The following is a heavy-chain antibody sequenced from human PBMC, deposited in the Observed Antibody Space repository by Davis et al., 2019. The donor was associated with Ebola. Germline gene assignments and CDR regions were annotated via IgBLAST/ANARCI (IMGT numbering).Heavy chain of an antibody. J-gene: IGHJ6*03. CDR3: ARSAVDTAMATNLKGYYYYYMDV. CDR2: IYYSGST. Sequence: SETLSLTCTVSGGSMSSYYWSWIRQPPGKGLEWIGNIYYSGSTNYNPSLKSRVTISVDTSKNQFSLKLSSVTAADTAVYYCARSAVDTAMATNLKGYYYYYMDVWGKGTTVTVSS. D-gene: IGHD5-18*01. CDR1: GGSMSSYY. V-gene: IGHV4-59*01.